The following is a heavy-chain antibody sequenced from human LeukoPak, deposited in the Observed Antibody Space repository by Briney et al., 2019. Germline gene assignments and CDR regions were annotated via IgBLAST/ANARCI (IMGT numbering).Heavy chain of an antibody. CDR2: IKSNTGGT. CDR3: ARHNYDFDFDY. J-gene: IGHJ4*02. D-gene: IGHD4-11*01. Sequence: ASVNVSCKASGYTFTNLCMHWVRQAPGQGLAWMGFIKSNTGGTVYAQKFQGRVTITRDTSISTAYMELSRLTSDDTAVYFCARHNYDFDFDYWGQGTLVTVSS. CDR1: GYTFTNLC. V-gene: IGHV1-2*02.